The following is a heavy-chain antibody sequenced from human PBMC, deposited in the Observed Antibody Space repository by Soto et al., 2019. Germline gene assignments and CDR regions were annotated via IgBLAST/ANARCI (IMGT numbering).Heavy chain of an antibody. D-gene: IGHD4-17*01. CDR1: GGSISSYY. V-gene: IGHV4-59*01. CDR2: IYYSGST. CDR3: ARVMTTVTNAFDI. Sequence: LSLTCTVSGGSISSYYWSWIRQPPGKGLEWIGYIYYSGSTNYNPSLKSRVTISVDTSKNQFSLKLSSVTAADTAVYYCARVMTTVTNAFDIWGQGTMVTVSS. J-gene: IGHJ3*02.